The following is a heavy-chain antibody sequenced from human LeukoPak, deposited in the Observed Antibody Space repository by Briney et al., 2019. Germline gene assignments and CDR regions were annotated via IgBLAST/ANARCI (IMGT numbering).Heavy chain of an antibody. CDR2: IYYSGST. D-gene: IGHD3-22*01. J-gene: IGHJ6*04. CDR3: ARDGYYYSPVEV. CDR1: GCSVSSGSYY. Sequence: SETLSLTCAVSGCSVSSGSYYWGWIRPPPGKELEWIGYIYYSGSTNYNSYLKSRVTISVETSKNKFSLKLSSVTAADTAAYYCARDGYYYSPVEVWGKGTTVTVSS. V-gene: IGHV4-61*01.